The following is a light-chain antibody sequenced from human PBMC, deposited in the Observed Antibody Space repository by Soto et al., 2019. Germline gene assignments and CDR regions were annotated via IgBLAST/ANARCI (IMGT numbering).Light chain of an antibody. Sequence: DIQMTQSPSSLSASVGDRVTITCRASQTISTYLNWYQQRPGKAPKVLIYAASSLQSGVPSRFSGSGSGTEFTLTISGLQPEDFAVYYCQQYGSSPLTFGQGTKVEIK. J-gene: IGKJ1*01. CDR3: QQYGSSPLT. V-gene: IGKV1-39*01. CDR2: AAS. CDR1: QTISTY.